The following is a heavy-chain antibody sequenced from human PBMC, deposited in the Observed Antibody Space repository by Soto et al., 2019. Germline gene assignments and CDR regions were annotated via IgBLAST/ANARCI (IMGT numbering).Heavy chain of an antibody. V-gene: IGHV1-8*01. J-gene: IGHJ6*03. D-gene: IGHD2-15*01. CDR3: ALRPLGYCSGGSCSELYYYYYYMDV. CDR2: MNPNSGNT. Sequence: QVQLVQSGAEVKKPGASVKVSCKASGYTFTSYDINWVRQATGQGLEWMGWMNPNSGNTGYAQKVQGRVTMTRNTSISTAYVELSSLRSEDTAVYYCALRPLGYCSGGSCSELYYYYYYMDVWGKGTTVTVSS. CDR1: GYTFTSYD.